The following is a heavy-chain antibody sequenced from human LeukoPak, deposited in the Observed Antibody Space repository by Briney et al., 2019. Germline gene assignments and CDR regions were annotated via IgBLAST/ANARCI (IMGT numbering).Heavy chain of an antibody. CDR3: ARGLAVAGFRAYYFDY. D-gene: IGHD6-19*01. J-gene: IGHJ4*02. CDR1: GFTFSNAW. Sequence: GGSLRLSCAASGFTFSNAWMNWVRQAPGKGLEWVAVIWYDGSNKYYADSVKGRFTISRDNSKNTLYLQMNSLRAEDTAVYYCARGLAVAGFRAYYFDYWGQGTLVTVSS. V-gene: IGHV3-33*08. CDR2: IWYDGSNK.